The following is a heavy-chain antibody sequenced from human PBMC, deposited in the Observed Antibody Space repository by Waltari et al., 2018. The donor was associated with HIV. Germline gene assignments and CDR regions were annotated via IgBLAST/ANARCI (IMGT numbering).Heavy chain of an antibody. Sequence: VHLVQFGGGLVQTGRALRLSWVGLGFTFGRQVMTWVGQGPGKGLQWVASINSFSGIIAYAASVKGRFTISRDNAKSSLYLQMNNLKPEDTALYYCAKDIGFLTHPDSGADSWGRGTLVTVTS. CDR2: INSFSGII. D-gene: IGHD2-15*01. J-gene: IGHJ4*02. V-gene: IGHV3-9*01. CDR3: AKDIGFLTHPDSGADS. CDR1: GFTFGRQV.